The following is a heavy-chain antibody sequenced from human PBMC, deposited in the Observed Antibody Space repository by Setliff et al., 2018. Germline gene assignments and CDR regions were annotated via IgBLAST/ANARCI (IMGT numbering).Heavy chain of an antibody. D-gene: IGHD6-13*01. V-gene: IGHV4-34*01. J-gene: IGHJ4*02. CDR2: INHSGST. CDR3: VRESRSTWYRRDF. CDR1: GGSFSGYQ. Sequence: SETLSLTCVVSGGSFSGYQWSWIRQPPGKGLDWIGEINHSGSTYYNPSLKGRVTLSVDTTKNQFSLKLTSVTAADTAVYYCVRESRSTWYRRDFWGQGTLVTVSS.